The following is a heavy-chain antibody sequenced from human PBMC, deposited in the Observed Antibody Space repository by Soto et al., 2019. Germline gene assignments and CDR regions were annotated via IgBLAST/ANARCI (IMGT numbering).Heavy chain of an antibody. Sequence: ASVKVSCKASGYTFTSYGISWVRQAPGQGLEWMGWISAYNGNTNYAQKLQGRVTMTTDTSTSTAYMELRSLRSDDTAVYYCARATVYCSGGSCYSGSAFDIWGQGTMVTVSS. J-gene: IGHJ3*02. CDR3: ARATVYCSGGSCYSGSAFDI. V-gene: IGHV1-18*01. CDR2: ISAYNGNT. D-gene: IGHD2-15*01. CDR1: GYTFTSYG.